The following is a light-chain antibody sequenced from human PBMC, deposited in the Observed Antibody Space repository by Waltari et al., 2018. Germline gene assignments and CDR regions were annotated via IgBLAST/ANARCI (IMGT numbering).Light chain of an antibody. CDR3: QKYSSSPYS. Sequence: VILTQSPATLSLSPGERATLSSRASQSVSSYLAWYQQKPGQAPRLLFYGASSRATGIPDRFTGSGSGTEFTLTISSLEPEDFAVYYCQKYSSSPYSFGQGTKVEIK. CDR2: GAS. CDR1: QSVSSY. J-gene: IGKJ2*03. V-gene: IGKV3-20*01.